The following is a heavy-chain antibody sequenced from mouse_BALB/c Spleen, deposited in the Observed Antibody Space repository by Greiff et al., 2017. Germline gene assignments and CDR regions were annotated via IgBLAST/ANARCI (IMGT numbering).Heavy chain of an antibody. CDR2: ISSGGSYT. CDR1: GFTFSSYT. CDR3: TRGNDYDGGYYAMDY. V-gene: IGHV5-6-4*01. Sequence: EVKLMESGGGLVKPGGSLKLSCAASGFTFSSYTMSWVRQTPEKRLEWVATISSGGSYTYYPDSVKGRFTISRDNAKNTLYLQMSSLKSEDTAMYYCTRGNDYDGGYYAMDYWGQGTSVTVSS. J-gene: IGHJ4*01. D-gene: IGHD2-4*01.